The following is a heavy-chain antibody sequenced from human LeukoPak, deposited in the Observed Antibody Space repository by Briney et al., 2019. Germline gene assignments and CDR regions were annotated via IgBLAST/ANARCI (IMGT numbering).Heavy chain of an antibody. CDR3: ARPSLTTVTTKALDAFDI. V-gene: IGHV4-39*01. Sequence: SETLSLTCTVSGGSISSSSYYWGWIRQPPGKGLEWIGSIYYGGSTYYNPSLNSRVTISVDTSKNQFSLKLSSVTAADTAVYYCARPSLTTVTTKALDAFDIWGQGTMVTVSS. J-gene: IGHJ3*02. CDR2: IYYGGST. D-gene: IGHD4-17*01. CDR1: GGSISSSSYY.